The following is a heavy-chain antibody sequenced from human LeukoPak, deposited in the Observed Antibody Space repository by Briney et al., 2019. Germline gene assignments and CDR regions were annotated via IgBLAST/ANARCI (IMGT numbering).Heavy chain of an antibody. J-gene: IGHJ3*02. Sequence: GGSLRLSCAVFGFTVSRDYVSWIRQAPGKGLEFVSVIYSAGATDSADSVKGRFTISRDISKNMVHLQMSNVRADDTAVYYCARSQSGALLVAGGHDAFDIWGQGTMVTASS. D-gene: IGHD1-26*01. CDR2: IYSAGAT. CDR3: ARSQSGALLVAGGHDAFDI. V-gene: IGHV3-66*01. CDR1: GFTVSRDY.